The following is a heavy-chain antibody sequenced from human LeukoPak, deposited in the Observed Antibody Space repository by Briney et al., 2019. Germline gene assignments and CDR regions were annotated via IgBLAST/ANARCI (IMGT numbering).Heavy chain of an antibody. D-gene: IGHD2-2*01. CDR3: ARGFRGVPAARGRGFDY. J-gene: IGHJ4*02. V-gene: IGHV4-34*01. CDR2: IKHSGST. Sequence: SETLSLTCAVYGGSFSGYYWSWIRQPPGKRLEWIGEIKHSGSTNYTPSHKSRVTISVDTSKNQFSLKLSSVTAADTAVYYCARGFRGVPAARGRGFDYWGQGTLVTVSS. CDR1: GGSFSGYY.